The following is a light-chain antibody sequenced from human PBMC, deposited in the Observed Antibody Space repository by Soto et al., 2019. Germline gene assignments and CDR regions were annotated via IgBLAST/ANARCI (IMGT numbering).Light chain of an antibody. J-gene: IGLJ2*01. CDR1: SSDVGGYNY. Sequence: QSALTQPASVTGSPGQSITISCAGTSSDVGGYNYVSWYQQHPGKAPKLIIYDVTNRPSGISTRFSGSKSGNTASLTISGLQAEDEADYYCNSHPGPTAPYVVFGGGTKLTVL. CDR3: NSHPGPTAPYVV. CDR2: DVT. V-gene: IGLV2-14*03.